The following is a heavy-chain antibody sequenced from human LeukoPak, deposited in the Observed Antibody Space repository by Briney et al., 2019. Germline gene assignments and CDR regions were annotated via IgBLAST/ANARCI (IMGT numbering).Heavy chain of an antibody. Sequence: GASVKVSCKASGYTFTGYYMHWVRQAPRQGLEWMGRINPKSGGTNYAQEFQGRVTMTRDTSINTAYMELSRVRSDDTAVYYCAISTSPYVIEVWTNGPLDYWGQGTLVTVSS. V-gene: IGHV1-2*06. J-gene: IGHJ4*02. CDR2: INPKSGGT. D-gene: IGHD3-22*01. CDR3: AISTSPYVIEVWTNGPLDY. CDR1: GYTFTGYY.